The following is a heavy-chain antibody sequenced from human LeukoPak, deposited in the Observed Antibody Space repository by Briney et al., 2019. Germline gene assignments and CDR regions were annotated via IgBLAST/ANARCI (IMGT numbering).Heavy chain of an antibody. CDR1: GFTFSNYW. CDR2: ISQDGSGK. J-gene: IGHJ4*02. V-gene: IGHV3-7*01. Sequence: GGSLRLSCGASGFTFSNYWMSWVRQAPGKGLEWVINISQDGSGKNYADSVKGRFTISRDNSKNTLYLQMNSLRAEDTAVYYCARLGYSGYDSIDYWGQGTLVTVSS. CDR3: ARLGYSGYDSIDY. D-gene: IGHD5-12*01.